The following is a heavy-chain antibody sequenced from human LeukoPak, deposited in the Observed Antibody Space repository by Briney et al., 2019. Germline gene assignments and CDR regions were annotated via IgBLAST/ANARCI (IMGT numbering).Heavy chain of an antibody. J-gene: IGHJ5*02. D-gene: IGHD2-2*02. CDR2: IYRSGDT. Sequence: SETLSLTRTVSGGSISDYYWNWIRQPAGKGLEWIGRIYRSGDTNYNPSLKSRVTMSVDTSKNHFSLKLTSVTAADSAVYYCARGTQGYCSSTVCYRWFDPWGQGTLVTVSS. CDR3: ARGTQGYCSSTVCYRWFDP. CDR1: GGSISDYY. V-gene: IGHV4-4*07.